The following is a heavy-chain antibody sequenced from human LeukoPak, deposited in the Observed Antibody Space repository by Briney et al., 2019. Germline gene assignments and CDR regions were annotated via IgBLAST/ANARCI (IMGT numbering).Heavy chain of an antibody. Sequence: SETLSLTCDVSGDSISSSSNYWGWVRHLPGKGLEWIGSVYRSGSTYYNPSLKSRATISVDTSKNQFTLNLTSVTAADTAVYHCARRGTSGWAYYFDFWGPGSLLTVSS. CDR1: GDSISSSSNY. CDR3: ARRGTSGWAYYFDF. J-gene: IGHJ4*02. CDR2: VYRSGST. D-gene: IGHD6-19*01. V-gene: IGHV4-39*01.